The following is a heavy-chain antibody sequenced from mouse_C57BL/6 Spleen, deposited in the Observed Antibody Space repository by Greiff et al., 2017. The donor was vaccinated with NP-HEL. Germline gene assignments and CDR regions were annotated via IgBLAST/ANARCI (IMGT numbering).Heavy chain of an antibody. D-gene: IGHD1-1*02. CDR1: GYTFTSYW. CDR3: AGGVVYFDY. J-gene: IGHJ2*01. Sequence: QVQLQQPGAELVKPGASVKMSCTASGYTFTSYWITWVKQRPGQGLEWIGDIYPGRGSTNYNEKFKSKATLTVDTSSSTAYMQLSSLTSEDSAVYYCAGGVVYFDYWGQGTTLTVSS. V-gene: IGHV1-55*01. CDR2: IYPGRGST.